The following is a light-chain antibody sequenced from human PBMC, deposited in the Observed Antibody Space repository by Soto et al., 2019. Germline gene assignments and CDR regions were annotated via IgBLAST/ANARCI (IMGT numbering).Light chain of an antibody. V-gene: IGLV2-14*03. CDR2: DVS. Sequence: HSVLTQPASVSGSPGQSITISCTGTRSDVGGYNYVSWYQHHPGKVPQLMIYDVSNRPSGVSNRFSGSKSGNTASLTISGLQAEDEADYYCYSYTSSNTYVFGTGTKVTVL. J-gene: IGLJ1*01. CDR1: RSDVGGYNY. CDR3: YSYTSSNTYV.